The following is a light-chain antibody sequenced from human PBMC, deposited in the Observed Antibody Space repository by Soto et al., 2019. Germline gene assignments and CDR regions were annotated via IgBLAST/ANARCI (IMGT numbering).Light chain of an antibody. V-gene: IGLV2-14*01. CDR2: EVS. J-gene: IGLJ3*02. CDR3: SSYTTSSLWV. CDR1: SSDVGYNY. Sequence: QSALTQPASVSGSPGQSITISCTGTSSDVGYNYVSWYQQHPGKGPKLMIYEVSYRPSGVSNRFSGSRSGNTASLTISGLQTEDEADYYCSSYTTSSLWVFGGGTQLTVL.